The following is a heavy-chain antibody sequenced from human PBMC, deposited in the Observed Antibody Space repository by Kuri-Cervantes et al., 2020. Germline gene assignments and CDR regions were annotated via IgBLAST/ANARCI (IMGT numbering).Heavy chain of an antibody. CDR2: IYPADSDT. CDR1: GYSFTSYW. J-gene: IGHJ4*02. Sequence: GGSLRLSCKGSGYSFTSYWIGWVRQMPGKGLEWMGIIYPADSDTRYSPSFQGQVTISADKSISTAYLQWSSLKASDTAMYYCARRGMQQWLVVWGQGTLGTVSS. D-gene: IGHD6-19*01. V-gene: IGHV5-51*01. CDR3: ARRGMQQWLVV.